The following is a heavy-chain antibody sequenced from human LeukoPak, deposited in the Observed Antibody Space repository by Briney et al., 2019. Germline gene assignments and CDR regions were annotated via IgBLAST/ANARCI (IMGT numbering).Heavy chain of an antibody. V-gene: IGHV3-9*01. Sequence: GGSLRLSCAASGFTFDDYAMHWVRQAPGKGLEWVSGISWNSGSIGYADSVKGRFTISRDNAKNSLYLQMNSLRAEDTALYYCAAIPTVTTGGRGYYFDHWGQGTLVTVSS. CDR2: ISWNSGSI. CDR1: GFTFDDYA. D-gene: IGHD4-17*01. CDR3: AAIPTVTTGGRGYYFDH. J-gene: IGHJ4*02.